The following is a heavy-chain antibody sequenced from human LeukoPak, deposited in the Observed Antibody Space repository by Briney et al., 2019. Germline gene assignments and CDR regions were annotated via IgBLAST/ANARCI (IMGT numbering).Heavy chain of an antibody. D-gene: IGHD6-13*01. CDR3: ARGGPDSSSWYGGENY. Sequence: SETLSLTCAVYGGSFSGYYWSWIRQPPGKGLEWIGEINHSGSTNYNPSLKSRVTISVDTSKNQFSLKLSSVTAADTAVYYCARGGPDSSSWYGGENYWGQGTLVTVSS. J-gene: IGHJ4*02. CDR2: INHSGST. V-gene: IGHV4-34*01. CDR1: GGSFSGYY.